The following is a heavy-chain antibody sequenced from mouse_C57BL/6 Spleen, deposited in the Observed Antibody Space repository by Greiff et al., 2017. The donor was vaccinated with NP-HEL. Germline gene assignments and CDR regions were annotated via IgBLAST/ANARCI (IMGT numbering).Heavy chain of an antibody. V-gene: IGHV1-80*01. CDR1: GYAFSSYW. J-gene: IGHJ4*01. CDR2: IYPGDGDT. Sequence: QVQLKESGAELVKPGASVKISCKASGYAFSSYWMNWVKQRPGKGLEWIGQIYPGDGDTNYNGKFKGKATLTADKSSSTAYMQLSSLTSEDSAVYFCARASFRAMDYWGQGTSVTVSS. CDR3: ARASFRAMDY.